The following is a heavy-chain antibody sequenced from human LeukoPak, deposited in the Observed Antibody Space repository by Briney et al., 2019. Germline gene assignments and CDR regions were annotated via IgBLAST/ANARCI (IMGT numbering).Heavy chain of an antibody. V-gene: IGHV3-7*01. CDR1: QFTFNVSW. D-gene: IGHD1-1*01. CDR3: AIWTSGNY. CDR2: MDPTGSQK. J-gene: IGHJ4*02. Sequence: EGSLRLSCADSQFTFNVSWMNWVRQAAGKGLEWVANMDPTGSQKRYVDSVKGRFTISKDNPGTSLYLDMHSLRAEDTAIYYCAIWTSGNYWGQGTLVTVSS.